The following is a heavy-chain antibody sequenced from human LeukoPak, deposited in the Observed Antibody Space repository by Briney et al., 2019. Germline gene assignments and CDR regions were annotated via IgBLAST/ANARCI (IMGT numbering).Heavy chain of an antibody. D-gene: IGHD2-2*01. CDR3: ARDSRYIVVVPSAIPPNYYLDY. Sequence: GGSLRLSCAASGFTFSSYAMHWVRQPPGRGLEWVAVISYEGTNKYYADSVKGRFTISRDNSKKTLYLQLNSLRAEDTAVYYCARDSRYIVVVPSAIPPNYYLDYWGQGTLVTVSS. CDR1: GFTFSSYA. CDR2: ISYEGTNK. V-gene: IGHV3-30-3*01. J-gene: IGHJ4*02.